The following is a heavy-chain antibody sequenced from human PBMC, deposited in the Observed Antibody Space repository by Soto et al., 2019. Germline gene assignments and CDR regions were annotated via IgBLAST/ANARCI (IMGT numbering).Heavy chain of an antibody. Sequence: GASVKVSCKASGGTFSSYAISWVRQAPGQGLEWMGGIIPIFGTANYAQKFQGRVTITADESTSTAYMELSSLRSEDTAVYYCAGVQGLRPDRQHHDAFDIWGQGTMVTVSS. CDR1: GGTFSSYA. D-gene: IGHD6-25*01. V-gene: IGHV1-69*13. CDR2: IIPIFGTA. CDR3: AGVQGLRPDRQHHDAFDI. J-gene: IGHJ3*02.